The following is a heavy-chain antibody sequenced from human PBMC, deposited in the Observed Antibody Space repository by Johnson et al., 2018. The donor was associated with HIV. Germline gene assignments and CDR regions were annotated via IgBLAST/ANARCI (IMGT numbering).Heavy chain of an antibody. CDR3: ARDGIAAEPKWDAFDI. CDR1: GFTFSSYG. D-gene: IGHD6-13*01. V-gene: IGHV3-30*02. J-gene: IGHJ3*02. CDR2: IRYDGSNK. Sequence: QVQLVESWGGVVQPGGSLRLSCAASGFTFSSYGMHWVRQAPGKGLEWVAFIRYDGSNKYYADSVKGRFTISRDNAKNSLYLQMNSLRAEDTAVYYCARDGIAAEPKWDAFDIWGQGTMVTVSS.